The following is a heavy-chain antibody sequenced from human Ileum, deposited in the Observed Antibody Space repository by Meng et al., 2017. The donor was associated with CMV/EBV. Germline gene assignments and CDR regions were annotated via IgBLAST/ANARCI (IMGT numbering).Heavy chain of an antibody. CDR1: GYIFNNFG. J-gene: IGHJ4*02. D-gene: IGHD3-10*01. V-gene: IGHV1-18*01. CDR2: INVNNGDT. CDR3: ARVDYHVSGTQDY. Sequence: ASVKVSCKASGYIFNNFGIAWVRQAPGQGLEWTGWINVNNGDTHYIQRFQGRVTMTTDTPTRTAYMDLRSLRTDDTATYYCARVDYHVSGTQDYWGQGTLVTVSS.